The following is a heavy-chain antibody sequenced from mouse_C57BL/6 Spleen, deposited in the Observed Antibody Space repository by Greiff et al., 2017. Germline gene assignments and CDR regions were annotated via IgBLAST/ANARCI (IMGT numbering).Heavy chain of an antibody. D-gene: IGHD2-2*01. CDR1: GYTFTSYW. CDR3: ARGTGGEGYRFAY. Sequence: VQLQQPGAELVKPGASVKLSCKASGYTFTSYWMQWVKQRPGQGLEWIGEIDPSDGYTNYNQKFKGKATLTADTSSSTAYMQLSSLTSEDSAVYYCARGTGGEGYRFAYWGQGTPVTVSA. CDR2: IDPSDGYT. J-gene: IGHJ3*01. V-gene: IGHV1-50*01.